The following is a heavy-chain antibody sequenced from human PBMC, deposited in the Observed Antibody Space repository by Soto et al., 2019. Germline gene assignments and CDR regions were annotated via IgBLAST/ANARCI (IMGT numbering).Heavy chain of an antibody. CDR2: INAGNGNT. D-gene: IGHD5-12*01. CDR1: GYTFTSYA. CDR3: ARDSEWLPDYYYYYGMDV. V-gene: IGHV1-3*01. Sequence: GASVKVSCKASGYTFTSYAMHWVRQAPGQRLEWMGWINAGNGNTKYSQKFQGRVTITRDTSASTAYTELSSLRSEDMAVYYCARDSEWLPDYYYYYGMDVWGQGTTVTVSS. J-gene: IGHJ6*02.